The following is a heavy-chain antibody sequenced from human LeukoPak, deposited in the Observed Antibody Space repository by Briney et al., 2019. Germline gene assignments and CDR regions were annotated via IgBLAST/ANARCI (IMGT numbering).Heavy chain of an antibody. Sequence: GASVKVSCKASGGSFSDHPINWVRQAPGQGLEWLGGIIPKYSASNYAQAFQGRVTITADESTNTVYMEMSGLRPDDTAVYYCVRPDRIFGVPAAFDAWGQGTLVAVSS. CDR2: IIPKYSAS. V-gene: IGHV1-69*13. D-gene: IGHD3-3*02. CDR3: VRPDRIFGVPAAFDA. CDR1: GGSFSDHP. J-gene: IGHJ3*01.